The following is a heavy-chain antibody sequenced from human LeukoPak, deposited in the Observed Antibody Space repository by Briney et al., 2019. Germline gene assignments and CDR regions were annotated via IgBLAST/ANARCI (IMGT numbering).Heavy chain of an antibody. D-gene: IGHD6-13*01. V-gene: IGHV4-61*02. J-gene: IGHJ3*02. CDR3: ARSIAAAGRDDAFDI. CDR2: IYTSGST. CDR1: GGSISSGSYY. Sequence: SETLSLTCTVSGGSISSGSYYWSWIRQPAGKGLEWIGRIYTSGSTNYNPSLKSRVTISVDTSKNQFSLKLSSVTAADTAVYYCARSIAAAGRDDAFDIWGQGTMVTVSS.